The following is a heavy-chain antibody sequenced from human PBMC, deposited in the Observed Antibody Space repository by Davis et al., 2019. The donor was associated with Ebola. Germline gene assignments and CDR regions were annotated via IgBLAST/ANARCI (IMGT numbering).Heavy chain of an antibody. J-gene: IGHJ6*02. CDR2: TYYRSKWYN. D-gene: IGHD4-17*01. CDR1: GDSVSSNSAA. Sequence: SCAISGDSVSSNSAAWNWIRQSPSRGLEWLGRTYYRSKWYNDYAVSVKSRITINPDTSKNQFSLQLNSVTPEDTAVYYCARGTTVIYYYGMDVWGQGTTVTVSS. V-gene: IGHV6-1*01. CDR3: ARGTTVIYYYGMDV.